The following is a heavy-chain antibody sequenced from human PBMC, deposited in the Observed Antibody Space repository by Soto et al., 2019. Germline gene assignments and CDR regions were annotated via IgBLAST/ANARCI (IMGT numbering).Heavy chain of an antibody. CDR1: GGSISSGGYY. D-gene: IGHD3-3*01. V-gene: IGHV4-31*03. CDR3: ARGQRITIFGVVDDAFDI. Sequence: QVQLQESGPGLVKPSPTLSLTCTVSGGSISSGGYYWSWIRQHPGKGLEWIGYIYYSGSTYYNPSLKSRVTISVDTSKNQFSLKLSSVTAADTAVYYCARGQRITIFGVVDDAFDIWGQGTMVTVSS. CDR2: IYYSGST. J-gene: IGHJ3*02.